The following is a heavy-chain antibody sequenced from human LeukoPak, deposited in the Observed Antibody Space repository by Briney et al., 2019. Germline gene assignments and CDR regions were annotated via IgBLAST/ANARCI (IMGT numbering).Heavy chain of an antibody. D-gene: IGHD2-15*01. J-gene: IGHJ4*02. V-gene: IGHV3-20*01. CDR2: INWNGGST. Sequence: RPGGSLRLSCAASGFTFDDYGMSWVRQAPGKGLEWVSGINWNGGSTGYADSVKGRFTISRDNAKNSLYLQMNSLRAEDTALYHCARADCSGGSCYFSSLDYWGQGTLVTVSS. CDR3: ARADCSGGSCYFSSLDY. CDR1: GFTFDDYG.